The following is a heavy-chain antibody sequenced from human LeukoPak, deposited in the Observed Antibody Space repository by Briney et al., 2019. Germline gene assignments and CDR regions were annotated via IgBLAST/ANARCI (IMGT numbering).Heavy chain of an antibody. D-gene: IGHD3-22*01. CDR1: GFTFSSYA. J-gene: IGHJ4*02. Sequence: HSGGSLRLSCAASGFTFSSYAMHWVRQAPGKGLEYVSAISSNGGSTYYANSVKGRFTISRDNSKNTLYLQMGSLRAEDMAVYYCARLVVNPSRYFDYWGQGTLVTVSS. CDR3: ARLVVNPSRYFDY. V-gene: IGHV3-64*01. CDR2: ISSNGGST.